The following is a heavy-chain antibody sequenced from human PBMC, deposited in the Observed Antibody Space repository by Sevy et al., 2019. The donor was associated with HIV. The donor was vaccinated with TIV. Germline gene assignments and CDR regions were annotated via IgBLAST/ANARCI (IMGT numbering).Heavy chain of an antibody. CDR2: INQDGSRK. D-gene: IGHD3-16*01. V-gene: IGHV3-7*01. J-gene: IGHJ3*02. Sequence: GGSLRLSYVASGFTFSSSWMTWVRQAPGKGPEYVANINQDGSRKDQLDSVKGRFTISRDNARNSLYLQMNGLRVEDTAMYYCARDPAYGAYDIWGQGAMVTVSS. CDR3: ARDPAYGAYDI. CDR1: GFTFSSSW.